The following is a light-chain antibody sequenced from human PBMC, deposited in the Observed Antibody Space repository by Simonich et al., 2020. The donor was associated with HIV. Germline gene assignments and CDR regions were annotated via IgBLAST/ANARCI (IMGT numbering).Light chain of an antibody. CDR1: QSLVYSDGNTY. Sequence: DVVMTQSPLSLPVTLGQPASISCRSSQSLVYSDGNTYLNWFQQRPGQSPRRLIYKVSNRDSGVPDRFSGSGSGTDFTLTISSLEPEDFAVYFCQQYGSSPLTFGGGTKVEIK. CDR3: QQYGSSPLT. CDR2: KVS. J-gene: IGKJ4*01. V-gene: IGKV2-30*01.